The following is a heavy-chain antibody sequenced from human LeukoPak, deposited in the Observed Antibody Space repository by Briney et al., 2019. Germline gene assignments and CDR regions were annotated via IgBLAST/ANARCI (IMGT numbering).Heavy chain of an antibody. CDR1: GGTFSSYA. V-gene: IGHV1-69*05. D-gene: IGHD5-18*01. Sequence: SVKVSCKASGGTFSSYAISWVRQAPGQGREWMGRIIPIFGTANYAQKFQGRVTITTDESTSTAYMELSSLRSEDTAVYYCASRELSDTAIGAFDIWGQGTMVTFSS. CDR3: ASRELSDTAIGAFDI. CDR2: IIPIFGTA. J-gene: IGHJ3*02.